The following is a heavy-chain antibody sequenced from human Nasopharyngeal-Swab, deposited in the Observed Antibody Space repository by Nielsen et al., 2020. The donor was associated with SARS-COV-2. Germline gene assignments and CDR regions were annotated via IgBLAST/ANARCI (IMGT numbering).Heavy chain of an antibody. CDR1: GYTFTSYY. CDR2: INPSGGST. D-gene: IGHD1-26*01. CDR3: ARDGSSGGATSAFDI. J-gene: IGHJ3*02. Sequence: ASVKVSCKASGYTFTSYYMHWARQAPGQGLEWMGIINPSGGSTSYAQKFQGRVTMTRDTSTSTVYMELSSLRSEDTAVYYCARDGSSGGATSAFDIWGQGTMVTVS. V-gene: IGHV1-46*01.